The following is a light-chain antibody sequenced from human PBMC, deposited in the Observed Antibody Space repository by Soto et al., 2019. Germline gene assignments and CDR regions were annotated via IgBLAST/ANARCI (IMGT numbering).Light chain of an antibody. CDR1: SSDVGGYNY. Sequence: ALTQPASVSGSPGQSITISCTGTSSDVGGYNYVSWYQRHPGKAPKLMIYDVSNRPSGVSNRFSGSKSGNTASLTISGLQAEDEADYYCSSYTSSSTLVFGGGTKLTVL. CDR2: DVS. CDR3: SSYTSSSTLV. V-gene: IGLV2-14*01. J-gene: IGLJ2*01.